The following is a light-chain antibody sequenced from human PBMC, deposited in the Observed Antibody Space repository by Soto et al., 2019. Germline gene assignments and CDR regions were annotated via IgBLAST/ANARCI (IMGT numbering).Light chain of an antibody. CDR1: SSDVGGYNY. Sequence: ALTQPASVSGSPGQSITISCTGTSSDVGGYNYVSWYQRHPGKAPKLMIYDVSNRPSGVSNRFSGSKSGNTASLTISGLQAEDEADYYCSSYTSSSTLVFGGGTKLTVL. CDR2: DVS. CDR3: SSYTSSSTLV. V-gene: IGLV2-14*01. J-gene: IGLJ2*01.